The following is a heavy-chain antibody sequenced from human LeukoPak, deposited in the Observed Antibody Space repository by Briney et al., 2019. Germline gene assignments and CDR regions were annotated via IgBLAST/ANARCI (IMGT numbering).Heavy chain of an antibody. CDR1: GGSFNTYA. CDR2: IILMFGTS. J-gene: IGHJ4*02. D-gene: IGHD3-10*01. CDR3: ASRRFGDLLFDY. Sequence: RASVKVSCRPSGGSFNTYAINWVRQAPGQGLEWMGAIILMFGTSHYAQNFQGRVTITADESTNTVYMELSSLRSEDTAMYYCASRRFGDLLFDYWGQGTLVTVSS. V-gene: IGHV1-69*13.